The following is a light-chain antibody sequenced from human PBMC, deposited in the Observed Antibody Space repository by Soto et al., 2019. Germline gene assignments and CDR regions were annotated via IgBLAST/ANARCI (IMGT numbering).Light chain of an antibody. V-gene: IGLV1-44*01. CDR1: GSNIGSNT. Sequence: QSVLTQPPSASGTPGQRVTISCSGSGSNIGSNTVNWYQQLPGTAPKLLIYSNNQRPSGVPDRFSGSKSGTSASLAISGLQSEDEADYYCAAWDDSLNRVFGTGTKVTVL. CDR3: AAWDDSLNRV. J-gene: IGLJ1*01. CDR2: SNN.